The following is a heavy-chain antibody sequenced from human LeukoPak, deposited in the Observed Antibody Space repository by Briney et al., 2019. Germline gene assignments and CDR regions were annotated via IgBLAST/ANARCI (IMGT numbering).Heavy chain of an antibody. J-gene: IGHJ4*02. V-gene: IGHV3-11*01. CDR2: ISSSGSTI. D-gene: IGHD3-22*01. Sequence: GGSLRLSCAASGFTFSGYYMSWIRQAPGKGLEWVSYISSSGSTIYYADSVKGRFTVSRDNAKNSLYLQMNSLRAEDTAVYYCARDGSRDSSGYYRYDYWGQGTLVTVSS. CDR1: GFTFSGYY. CDR3: ARDGSRDSSGYYRYDY.